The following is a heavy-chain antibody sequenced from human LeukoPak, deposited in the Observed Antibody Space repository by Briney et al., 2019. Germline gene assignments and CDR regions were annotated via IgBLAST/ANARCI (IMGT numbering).Heavy chain of an antibody. CDR1: GYTFTGYY. Sequence: ASVKVSCKASGYTFTGYYMHWVRQAPGQGLEWMGWINPNSGGTNYAQKFQGRVTMTRDTSISTAYMELSRLRSDDTAVYYCARGPPRQATGSGSYFDYWGQGTLVTVSS. D-gene: IGHD3-10*01. CDR3: ARGPPRQATGSGSYFDY. V-gene: IGHV1-2*02. J-gene: IGHJ4*02. CDR2: INPNSGGT.